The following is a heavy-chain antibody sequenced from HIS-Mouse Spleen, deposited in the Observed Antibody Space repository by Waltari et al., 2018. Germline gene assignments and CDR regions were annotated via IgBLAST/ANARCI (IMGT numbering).Heavy chain of an antibody. CDR2: ISYDGSNK. CDR3: ARCLERRIAAGPGSGYFDY. V-gene: IGHV3-30*04. J-gene: IGHJ4*02. CDR1: GFTFSSYV. Sequence: QVQLVESGGGVVQPGRSLRLSCAASGFTFSSYVMHWVRQAPGEGLEWVAVISYDGSNKYYADSVKGRFTISRDNSKNTLYLQMNSLRAEDTAVYYCARCLERRIAAGPGSGYFDYWGQGTLVTVSS. D-gene: IGHD6-13*01.